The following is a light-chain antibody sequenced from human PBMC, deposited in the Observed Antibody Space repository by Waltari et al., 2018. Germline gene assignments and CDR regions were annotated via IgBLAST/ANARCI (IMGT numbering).Light chain of an antibody. Sequence: SYELTQPPSVSVSPGQTARITCSGHELPRKYAYWFQQKSGQAPRLVIYEDTKRPCGIPGRFSGSSSGTVATWTITGAQVDDEADYYCYSSDSTGLRVFGGGTTVVVL. V-gene: IGLV3-10*01. CDR2: EDT. J-gene: IGLJ1*01. CDR1: ELPRKY. CDR3: YSSDSTGLRV.